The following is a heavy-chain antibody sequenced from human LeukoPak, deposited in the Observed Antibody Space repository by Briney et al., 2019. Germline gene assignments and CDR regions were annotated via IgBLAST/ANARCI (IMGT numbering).Heavy chain of an antibody. CDR3: AREKPTYYDILTGYYKGGLGFDY. CDR2: IHHSGST. CDR1: GASISVYY. V-gene: IGHV4-59*01. D-gene: IGHD3-9*01. J-gene: IGHJ4*02. Sequence: SETLSLTCTVSGASISVYYWTWIRQAPGRGLEWIGNIHHSGSTNYNPSLKSRVTISIDTSKTQFSLKLTSVTAADTAVYYCAREKPTYYDILTGYYKGGLGFDYWGQGTLVTVSS.